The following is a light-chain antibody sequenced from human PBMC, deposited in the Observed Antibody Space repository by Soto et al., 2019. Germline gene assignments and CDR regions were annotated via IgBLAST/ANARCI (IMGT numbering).Light chain of an antibody. CDR1: QRISTN. CDR2: GAS. J-gene: IGKJ1*01. CDR3: QHYNNWPAWT. V-gene: IGKV3D-15*01. Sequence: EVLLTQSPGSLSLSPGERATLSCRASQRISTNLAWYQNKRGQAPRLLIYGASTRATGIPARFSGSGSETEFTLTITSLHSEDFAVYYCQHYNNWPAWTFGQGTKVYIK.